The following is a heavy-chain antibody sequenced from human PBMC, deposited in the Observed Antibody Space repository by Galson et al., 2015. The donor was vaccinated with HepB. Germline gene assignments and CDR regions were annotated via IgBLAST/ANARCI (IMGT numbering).Heavy chain of an antibody. J-gene: IGHJ6*02. D-gene: IGHD2-2*01. CDR3: ARDDIVVVPAAIRLKYYYYGMDV. CDR1: GFTFSDYY. Sequence: SLRLSCAASGFTFSDYYMSWIRQAPGKGLEWVSYISSSGSTIYYADSVKGRFTISRDNAKNSLYLQMNSLRAEDTAVYYCARDDIVVVPAAIRLKYYYYGMDVWGQGTTVTVSS. V-gene: IGHV3-11*01. CDR2: ISSSGSTI.